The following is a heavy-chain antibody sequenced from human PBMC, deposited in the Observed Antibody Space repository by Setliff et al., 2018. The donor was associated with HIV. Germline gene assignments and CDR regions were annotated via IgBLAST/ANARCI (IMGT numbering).Heavy chain of an antibody. CDR1: GFTFSSYS. CDR3: ARAAALTDI. D-gene: IGHD3-9*01. Sequence: GGSLRLSCAASGFTFSSYSMNWVRQAPGKGLEWVSSISSNSSYIYYADSVKGRFTISRDNAKNSLYLQMSSLRGDDTAVYYCARAAALTDIWGQGTLVTVSS. V-gene: IGHV3-21*01. CDR2: ISSNSSYI. J-gene: IGHJ4*02.